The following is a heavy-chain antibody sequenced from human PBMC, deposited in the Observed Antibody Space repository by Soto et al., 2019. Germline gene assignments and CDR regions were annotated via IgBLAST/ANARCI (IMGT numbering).Heavy chain of an antibody. D-gene: IGHD4-17*01. CDR3: ARDLRSFGMDV. Sequence: GGSLRLSCAASGFTFSNYWMSWVRQAPGKGLEWVANIREDGTEKYYADSVKGRFSISRDNAERSLFLQMNSLSAEDTAVYYCARDLRSFGMDVWGQGTTVTVSS. CDR2: IREDGTEK. CDR1: GFTFSNYW. J-gene: IGHJ6*02. V-gene: IGHV3-7*01.